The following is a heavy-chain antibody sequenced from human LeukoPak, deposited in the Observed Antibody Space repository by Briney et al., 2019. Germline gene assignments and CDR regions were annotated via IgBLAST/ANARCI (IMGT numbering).Heavy chain of an antibody. CDR1: GYRFTSHW. V-gene: IGHV1-46*01. J-gene: IGHJ1*01. CDR2: INPTGTRT. CDR3: ATIPGIAAAGTWSEYFQH. Sequence: GASVKVSCKASGYRFTSHWMHWVRQAPGQGLEWMGVINPTGTRTTYAQKFQGRVTMTRDMSTSTDYMEMRSLRSEDTAVYYCATIPGIAAAGTWSEYFQHWGQGTLVTVSS. D-gene: IGHD6-13*01.